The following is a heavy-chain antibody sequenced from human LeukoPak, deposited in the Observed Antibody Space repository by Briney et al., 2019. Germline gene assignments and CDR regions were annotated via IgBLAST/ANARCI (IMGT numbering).Heavy chain of an antibody. Sequence: ASVKVSCKTSGYTFTGYYMKWVRQAPGQGLEWVGWIHPNSGGTNYAPKFQGRITLTRDTSISTAYMELSSLRSDDTAVYYCARWQEGSGTYYIDYWGQGTLVTVSS. CDR3: ARWQEGSGTYYIDY. CDR2: IHPNSGGT. V-gene: IGHV1-2*02. D-gene: IGHD3-10*01. J-gene: IGHJ4*02. CDR1: GYTFTGYY.